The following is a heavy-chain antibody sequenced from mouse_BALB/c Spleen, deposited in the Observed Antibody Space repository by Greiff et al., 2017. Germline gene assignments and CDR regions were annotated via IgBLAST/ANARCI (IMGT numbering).Heavy chain of an antibody. D-gene: IGHD3-3*01. J-gene: IGHJ1*01. CDR1: GFTFSSYA. V-gene: IGHV5-6-5*01. CDR3: AREGTKDWYFDV. CDR2: ISSGGST. Sequence: EGMLVESGGGLVKPGGSLKLSCAASGFTFSSYAMSWVRQTPEKRLEWVASISSGGSTYYPDSVKGRFTISRDNARNILYLQMSSLRSEDTAMYYCAREGTKDWYFDVWGAGTTVTVSS.